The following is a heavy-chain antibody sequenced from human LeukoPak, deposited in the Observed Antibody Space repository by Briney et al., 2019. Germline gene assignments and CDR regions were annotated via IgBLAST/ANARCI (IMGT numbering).Heavy chain of an antibody. CDR3: ARTPGQWLVRGAFDI. CDR1: GGSISSYY. D-gene: IGHD6-19*01. CDR2: IYYSGST. V-gene: IGHV4-59*01. Sequence: PSGTLSLTCTVSGGSISSYYWSWIRQPPGKGLEWIGYIYYSGSTNYNPSLKSRVTISADTSKNQFSLKLSSVTAADTAVYYCARTPGQWLVRGAFDIWGQGTMVTVSS. J-gene: IGHJ3*02.